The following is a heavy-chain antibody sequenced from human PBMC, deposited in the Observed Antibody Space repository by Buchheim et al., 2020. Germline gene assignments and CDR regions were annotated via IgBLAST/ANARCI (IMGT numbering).Heavy chain of an antibody. CDR2: SYHTGEC. D-gene: IGHD1-7*01. V-gene: IGHV4/OR15-8*02. CDR1: GTSIPSTNW. CDR3: ARRSNWYYSIDA. Sequence: VQLQESGPGLVKPPETLSLTCVVSGTSIPSTNWWSWVRQSPGKGLVWIGESYHTGECNYNPSLKSRVTISIDKSKNQLSLKLTSVTAADTAVYFCARRSNWYYSIDAWGQGT. J-gene: IGHJ5*02.